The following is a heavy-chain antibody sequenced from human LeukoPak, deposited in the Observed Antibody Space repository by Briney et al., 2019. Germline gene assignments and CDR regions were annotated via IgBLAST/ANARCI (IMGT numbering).Heavy chain of an antibody. Sequence: GGSLRLYCAASGFTFRTYWMHWVRQAPGKGLVWVSRINSDGTSTNYADSVKGRFTISRDNAKNTLYLQMNSLRAEDTAVYYCARDDGGVRLFDYWGQGTLVTVSS. CDR2: INSDGTST. D-gene: IGHD2-8*02. CDR1: GFTFRTYW. J-gene: IGHJ4*02. CDR3: ARDDGGVRLFDY. V-gene: IGHV3-74*01.